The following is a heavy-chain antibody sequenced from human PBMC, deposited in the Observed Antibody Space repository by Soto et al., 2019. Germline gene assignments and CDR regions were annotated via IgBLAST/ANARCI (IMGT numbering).Heavy chain of an antibody. Sequence: SETLSLTCTVSGGSISDISYCWGWIRQPPGKGLQWIGCMFYSGATYYNPSLKNRVTLSVDTSNNEFSLKLVSVTAPDTAVYYRERHKSGSDCIDPWGQGTLVTVSS. CDR1: GGSISDISYC. D-gene: IGHD2-21*02. V-gene: IGHV4-39*01. J-gene: IGHJ5*02. CDR2: MFYSGAT. CDR3: ERHKSGSDCIDP.